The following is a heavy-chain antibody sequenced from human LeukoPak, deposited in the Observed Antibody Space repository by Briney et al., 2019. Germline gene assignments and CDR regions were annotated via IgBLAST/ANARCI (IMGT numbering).Heavy chain of an antibody. CDR3: AKVDNSYDY. D-gene: IGHD1-14*01. Sequence: GGSLRLSCAASGFTFSSYAMSWVRQAPGKGLEWVSIISGSGSGTYYADSVKGRFTISRDNSKNRLYLQINSLRAEDTAVYYCAKVDNSYDYWGQGTMVTVSS. J-gene: IGHJ4*02. CDR2: ISGSGSGT. CDR1: GFTFSSYA. V-gene: IGHV3-23*01.